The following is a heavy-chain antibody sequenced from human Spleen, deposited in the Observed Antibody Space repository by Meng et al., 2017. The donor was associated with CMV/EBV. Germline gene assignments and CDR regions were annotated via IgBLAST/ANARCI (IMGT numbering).Heavy chain of an antibody. CDR3: ARDSSWSTIFGVVQGAFDI. Sequence: GESLKISCAASGFTFNSYTMHWVRQAPGKGLEWVAVLSYDGSNKYYADSVKGRFTISRDNSKNTVFLQMNSLRAEDTAVYYCARDSSWSTIFGVVQGAFDIWGQGTMVTVS. V-gene: IGHV3-30-3*01. CDR1: GFTFNSYT. D-gene: IGHD3-3*01. J-gene: IGHJ3*02. CDR2: LSYDGSNK.